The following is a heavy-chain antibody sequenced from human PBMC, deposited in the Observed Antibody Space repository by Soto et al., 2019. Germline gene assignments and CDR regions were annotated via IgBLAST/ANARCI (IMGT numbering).Heavy chain of an antibody. Sequence: ASVKVSCKASGYTFTSYYIHWLRQAPGQGLEWMGIINPSGGSTSYAQKFQGRVIMTRDTSTGTVYMELSSLRSEDTAVYYCARDLYLGDRPFDYWGQGTLVTVSS. D-gene: IGHD3-16*01. CDR2: INPSGGST. J-gene: IGHJ4*02. V-gene: IGHV1-46*01. CDR3: ARDLYLGDRPFDY. CDR1: GYTFTSYY.